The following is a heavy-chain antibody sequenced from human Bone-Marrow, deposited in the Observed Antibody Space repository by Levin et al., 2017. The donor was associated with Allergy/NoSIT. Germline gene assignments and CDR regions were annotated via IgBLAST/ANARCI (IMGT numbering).Heavy chain of an antibody. V-gene: IGHV1-69*01. CDR2: IIPIFGTSP. J-gene: IGHJ6*02. CDR3: AKADPPYSSGWYGWGGMDV. CDR1: GGHFSNDG. D-gene: IGHD6-19*01. Sequence: PGGSLRLYCKAFGGHFSNDGFTWIRQAPGQGLEWLGGIIPIFGTSPKYAQKFQDRATITADELTNTVHMELSSLTSDDTAVYYCAKADPPYSSGWYGWGGMDVWGQGTTVTVSS.